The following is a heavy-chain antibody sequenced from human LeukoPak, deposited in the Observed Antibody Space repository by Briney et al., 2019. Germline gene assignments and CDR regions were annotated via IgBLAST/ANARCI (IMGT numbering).Heavy chain of an antibody. J-gene: IGHJ4*02. Sequence: PGESLKISCKGSGYSFSSYWIGWVRQMPGKGLEWMGIIYPGDSDTRYSPSFQGQVTISADKSISTAYLQWSSLKASDTAIYYCARVRTGATDNEGNYFDYWGQGTLVTVSS. CDR1: GYSFSSYW. D-gene: IGHD1-26*01. V-gene: IGHV5-51*01. CDR2: IYPGDSDT. CDR3: ARVRTGATDNEGNYFDY.